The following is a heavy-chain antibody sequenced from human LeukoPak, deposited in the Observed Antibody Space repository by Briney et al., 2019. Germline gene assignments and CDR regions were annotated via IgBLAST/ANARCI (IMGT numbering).Heavy chain of an antibody. J-gene: IGHJ6*02. CDR2: IYHSGST. CDR3: ARHGLGILWSGYYTPTYYYGMDV. Sequence: PSETLSLTCAVSGGSISSGGYSWSWIRQPPGRGLEWIGYIYHSGSTYYNPSLKSRVTISVDTSKNQFSLKLSSVTAADTAVYYCARHGLGILWSGYYTPTYYYGMDVWGQGTTVTVSS. V-gene: IGHV4-30-2*01. CDR1: GGSISSGGYS. D-gene: IGHD3-3*01.